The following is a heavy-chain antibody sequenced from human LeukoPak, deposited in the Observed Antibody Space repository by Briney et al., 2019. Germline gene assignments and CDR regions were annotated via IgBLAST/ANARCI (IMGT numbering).Heavy chain of an antibody. D-gene: IGHD6-19*01. Sequence: GASVKVSCKASGYTFTGYYMHWVRQAPGQGLEWMGWINPNSGGTNYAQKFQGRVTMTRDTSISTAYMELSRLRSDDTAVYYCARDRTRAGYSSGWYNEFDYWGQGTLVTVSS. CDR2: INPNSGGT. CDR1: GYTFTGYY. CDR3: ARDRTRAGYSSGWYNEFDY. J-gene: IGHJ4*02. V-gene: IGHV1-2*02.